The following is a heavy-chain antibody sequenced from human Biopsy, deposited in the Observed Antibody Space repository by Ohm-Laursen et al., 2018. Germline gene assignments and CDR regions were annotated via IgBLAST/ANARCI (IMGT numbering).Heavy chain of an antibody. CDR1: GFTFSSYG. V-gene: IGHV3-33*01. CDR3: AREPVGANYVDY. Sequence: SLRLSCSASGFTFSSYGMHWVRLAPCKGMEREAFIWYYGNNKYYADSMKGRFTISRDNSENTLYLQMNSLRDEDTAVYYCAREPVGANYVDYWGQGTLVAVSS. D-gene: IGHD1-26*01. J-gene: IGHJ4*02. CDR2: IWYYGNNK.